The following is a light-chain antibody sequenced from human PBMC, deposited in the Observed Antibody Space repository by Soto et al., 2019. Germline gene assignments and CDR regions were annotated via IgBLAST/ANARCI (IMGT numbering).Light chain of an antibody. CDR2: DAS. J-gene: IGKJ5*01. Sequence: EIVMTQSPATLSLSPGERATLSFRASQSVGSNLAWYQQKPGQAPRLLIHDASTRATGIPARFSGSGSGTEFILTISSVESEDFAIYYCQQHNDWPTFGQGTRLEIK. V-gene: IGKV3-15*01. CDR1: QSVGSN. CDR3: QQHNDWPT.